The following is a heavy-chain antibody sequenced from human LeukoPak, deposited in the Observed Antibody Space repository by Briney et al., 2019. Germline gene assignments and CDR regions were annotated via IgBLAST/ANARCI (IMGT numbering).Heavy chain of an antibody. Sequence: SETLSLTCTISGDSIGSYYWTWIRQPPGKELEWIGYIYYGGSTNYNPSLKSRVTISVGSSKNQFSLRVNSVTTADTALYFCARGRVYGGFPHFDYWGPGTLVTVSS. V-gene: IGHV4-59*01. J-gene: IGHJ4*02. CDR1: GDSIGSYY. D-gene: IGHD2/OR15-2a*01. CDR3: ARGRVYGGFPHFDY. CDR2: IYYGGST.